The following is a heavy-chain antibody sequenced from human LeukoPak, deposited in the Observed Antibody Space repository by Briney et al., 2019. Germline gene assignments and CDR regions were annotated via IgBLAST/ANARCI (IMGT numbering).Heavy chain of an antibody. D-gene: IGHD3-10*01. CDR2: IYHSGTT. CDR3: ARLKRWFGDSDY. Sequence: PSETLSLTCAVSGGSISSSNWWIWVRQPPGKGLEWIGEIYHSGTTNYNPSLKSRVTISVDTSKNQFSLKLSSVTAADTAVYYCARLKRWFGDSDYWGQGTLVTVSS. V-gene: IGHV4-4*02. J-gene: IGHJ4*02. CDR1: GGSISSSNW.